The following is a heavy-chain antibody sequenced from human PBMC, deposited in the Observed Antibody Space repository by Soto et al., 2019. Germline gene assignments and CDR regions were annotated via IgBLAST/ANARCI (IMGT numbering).Heavy chain of an antibody. Sequence: PGGSLRLSCAASGFTFSSYGMNWVRQAPGKGLEWVSSISSSSSYIYYADSVKGRFTISRDNSKNTLYLQMNSLRAEDTAVYYCARDLRYEVFDYWGQGTLVTVSS. J-gene: IGHJ4*02. CDR3: ARDLRYEVFDY. V-gene: IGHV3-21*01. D-gene: IGHD2-15*01. CDR2: ISSSSSYI. CDR1: GFTFSSYG.